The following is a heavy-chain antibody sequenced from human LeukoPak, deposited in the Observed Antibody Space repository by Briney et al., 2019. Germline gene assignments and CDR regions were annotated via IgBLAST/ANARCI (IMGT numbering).Heavy chain of an antibody. CDR2: IYYSGST. CDR3: ARHGTTVTTALM. D-gene: IGHD4-17*01. CDR1: GGSISSSSYY. V-gene: IGHV4-39*01. Sequence: SETLSLTCTVSGGSISSSSYYWGWIRQPPGKGLEWIGSIYYSGSTYYNSSLKSRVTISVEASKNQFSLKLSSVTAADTAVYYCARHGTTVTTALMWGQGTLLTVSS. J-gene: IGHJ4*02.